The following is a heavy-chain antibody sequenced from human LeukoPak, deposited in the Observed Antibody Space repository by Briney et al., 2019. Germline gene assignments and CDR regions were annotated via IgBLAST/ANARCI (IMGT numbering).Heavy chain of an antibody. CDR2: IIPIFGTA. CDR3: AAAAGTGYYYYYMDV. V-gene: IGHV1-69*06. D-gene: IGHD6-13*01. J-gene: IGHJ6*03. CDR1: GGTFSSYA. Sequence: SVKVSCKASGGTFSSYAISWVRQAPGQGLEWMGGIIPIFGTANYAQKFQGRVTITADKSTSTAYMELSSLRSEDTAVYYCAAAAGTGYYYYYMDVWGKGTTVTVSS.